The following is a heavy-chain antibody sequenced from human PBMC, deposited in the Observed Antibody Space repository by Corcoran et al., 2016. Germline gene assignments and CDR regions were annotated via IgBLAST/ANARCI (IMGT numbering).Heavy chain of an antibody. Sequence: EVQLVESGGGLVQPGGSLRLSCAVSGLTLSTYWMTWLRQVPGKGLEWVANINQDGSVKDYVDSVKGRFTISRDNAKNSLYLQMDSLRVEDTAVYYCVRGHTGYNYWGQGTLVTVSP. CDR1: GLTLSTYW. V-gene: IGHV3-7*03. J-gene: IGHJ4*02. CDR3: VRGHTGYNY. D-gene: IGHD2-2*02. CDR2: INQDGSVK.